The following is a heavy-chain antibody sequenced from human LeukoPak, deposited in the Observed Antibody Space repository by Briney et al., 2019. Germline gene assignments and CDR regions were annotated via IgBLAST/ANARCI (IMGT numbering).Heavy chain of an antibody. V-gene: IGHV4-38-2*01. CDR1: GYSISSGYY. CDR3: ARHGSYDLFDY. D-gene: IGHD2-15*01. Sequence: PPETLSLTCAVSGYSISSGYYWGWIRQPPGKGLEWIGSIYHSGSTYYNPSLKSRVTISVDTSKNQFSLKLSSVTAADTAVYYCARHGSYDLFDYWGQGTLVTVSS. J-gene: IGHJ4*02. CDR2: IYHSGST.